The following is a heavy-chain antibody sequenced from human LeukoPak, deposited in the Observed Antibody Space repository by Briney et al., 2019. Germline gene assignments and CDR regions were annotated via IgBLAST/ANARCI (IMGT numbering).Heavy chain of an antibody. D-gene: IGHD2-2*01. CDR3: AKWSGAHRVVVPAATSQQRKYYFDY. Sequence: GGSLRLSCAASGFTFSSYGMHWVRQAPGKGLEWVAVISYDGSNKYYADSVKGRFTISRDNSKNTLYLQMNSLRAEDTAVYYCAKWSGAHRVVVPAATSQQRKYYFDYWGQGTLVTVSS. CDR1: GFTFSSYG. V-gene: IGHV3-30*18. J-gene: IGHJ4*02. CDR2: ISYDGSNK.